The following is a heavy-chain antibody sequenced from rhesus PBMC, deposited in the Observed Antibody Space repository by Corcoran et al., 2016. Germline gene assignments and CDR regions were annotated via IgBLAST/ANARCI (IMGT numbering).Heavy chain of an antibody. D-gene: IGHD6-13*01. Sequence: QVQLQESGPGLVKPSETLSLTCAVPGGSISSGYSYWSWIRPPPGQGLEWIGYITDSGSTSYNPSLKSRVTISRDTSKNQFSLKLSSVTAADTAVYYCARETGIAAGFDYWGQGVLVTVSS. CDR1: GGSISSGYSY. J-gene: IGHJ4*01. V-gene: IGHV4-122*02. CDR3: ARETGIAAGFDY. CDR2: ITDSGST.